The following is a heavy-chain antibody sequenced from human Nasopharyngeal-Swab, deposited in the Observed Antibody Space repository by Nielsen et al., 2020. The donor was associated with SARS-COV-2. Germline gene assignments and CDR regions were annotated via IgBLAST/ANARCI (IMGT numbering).Heavy chain of an antibody. V-gene: IGHV4-31*02. D-gene: IGHD3-10*01. J-gene: IGHJ6*03. Sequence: WIRQPPGKGLEWIGYIYYNGSTYYNPSLKSRVTISVDTSKNQFSLKLSSVTAADTAVYYCARGGGWFGELLGGYYYYYYMDVWGKGTTGTVSS. CDR3: ARGGGWFGELLGGYYYYYYMDV. CDR2: IYYNGST.